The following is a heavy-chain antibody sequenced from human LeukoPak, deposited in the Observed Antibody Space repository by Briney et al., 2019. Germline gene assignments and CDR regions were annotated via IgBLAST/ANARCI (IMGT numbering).Heavy chain of an antibody. CDR2: INAGNGNT. J-gene: IGHJ4*02. CDR1: GYTFTRYA. V-gene: IGHV1-3*01. Sequence: ASVKVSCKTSGYTFTRYAMHWVRQAPGQRLEWMGWINAGNGNTKYSQKFQGRVAITRDTSATTAYMELSSLRSEDTAVYYCARDWHGSGSYILYWGQGTLVTVSS. D-gene: IGHD3-10*01. CDR3: ARDWHGSGSYILY.